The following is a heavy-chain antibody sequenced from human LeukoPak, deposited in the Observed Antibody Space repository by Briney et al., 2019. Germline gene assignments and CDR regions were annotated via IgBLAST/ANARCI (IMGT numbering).Heavy chain of an antibody. CDR1: GFTVSSNY. V-gene: IGHV3-53*01. D-gene: IGHD3-3*01. J-gene: IGHJ4*02. CDR2: IYSGGST. Sequence: PGGSLRLSCAASGFTVSSNYMSWVRQAPGKGLEWVSVIYSGGSTYYADSVKGRFTISRDNSKNTLYLQMNSLRAEDTAVYYCAKDLLRFLEWLSIDYWGQGTLVTVSS. CDR3: AKDLLRFLEWLSIDY.